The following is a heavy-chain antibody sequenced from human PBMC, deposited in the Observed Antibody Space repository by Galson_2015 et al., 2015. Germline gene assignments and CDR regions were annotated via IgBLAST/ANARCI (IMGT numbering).Heavy chain of an antibody. V-gene: IGHV3-9*01. CDR2: ISWNSGSI. CDR3: ARDPRSPGYSSSWPFDY. D-gene: IGHD6-13*01. CDR1: GFTFDDYA. J-gene: IGHJ4*02. Sequence: SLRLSCAASGFTFDDYAMHWVRQAPGKGLEWVSGISWNSGSIGYADSVKGRFTISRDNAKNSLYLQMNSLRAEDTAVYYCARDPRSPGYSSSWPFDYWGQGTLVTVSS.